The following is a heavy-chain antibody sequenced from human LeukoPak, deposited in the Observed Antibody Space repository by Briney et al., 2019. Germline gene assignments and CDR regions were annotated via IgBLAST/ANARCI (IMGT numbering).Heavy chain of an antibody. Sequence: GGSLRLSCAASGFTFSSDAMSWVRQAPGKGLEWVSGISDSGGSTYYADSVKGRFTISRDNSKNTLYLQMNSLRAEDTAVYYCAKEAGFSSSWYFDYWGQGTLATVSS. CDR1: GFTFSSDA. D-gene: IGHD3-22*01. CDR3: AKEAGFSSSWYFDY. V-gene: IGHV3-23*01. J-gene: IGHJ4*02. CDR2: ISDSGGST.